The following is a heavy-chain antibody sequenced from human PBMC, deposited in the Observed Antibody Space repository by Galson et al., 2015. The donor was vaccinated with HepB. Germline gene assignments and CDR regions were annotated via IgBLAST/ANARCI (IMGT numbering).Heavy chain of an antibody. J-gene: IGHJ5*02. CDR1: GFTVSSNY. CDR2: IYSGGST. CDR3: ARRNADDWFDP. Sequence: SLRLSCAASGFTVSSNYMSWVRQAPGKGLEWVSVIYSGGSTYYADSVKGRFTISRDNSKNTLYLQMNSLRAEDTAVYYCARRNADDWFDPWGQGTLVTVSS. V-gene: IGHV3-66*01.